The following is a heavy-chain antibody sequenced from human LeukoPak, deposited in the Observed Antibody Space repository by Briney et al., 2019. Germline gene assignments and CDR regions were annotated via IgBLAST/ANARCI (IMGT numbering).Heavy chain of an antibody. CDR2: ISRSGSTI. J-gene: IGHJ5*02. CDR1: GFTFSDYY. Sequence: PGGSLRLSCAASGFTFSDYYMSWLRQAPGKGLEWVSYISRSGSTIYYADSVKGRFTISRDNAKNSLYLQMNSLRAEDTAVYYCARDPMGGFDPWGQGTRVTVSS. D-gene: IGHD1-26*01. CDR3: ARDPMGGFDP. V-gene: IGHV3-11*01.